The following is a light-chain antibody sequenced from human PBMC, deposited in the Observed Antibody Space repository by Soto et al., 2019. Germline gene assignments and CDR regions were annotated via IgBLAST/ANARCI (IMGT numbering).Light chain of an antibody. CDR1: SSDVGTRNF. J-gene: IGLJ1*01. Sequence: QSVLTQPASVSRSPGQSITISCTGTSSDVGTRNFVSWYQQHPGKAPKLMIYQVTNRPSGVSNRFSGSKSGNTASLTISGLQAEDEADYYCSSYTDSTNYVFGTGTKVTVL. CDR2: QVT. CDR3: SSYTDSTNYV. V-gene: IGLV2-14*01.